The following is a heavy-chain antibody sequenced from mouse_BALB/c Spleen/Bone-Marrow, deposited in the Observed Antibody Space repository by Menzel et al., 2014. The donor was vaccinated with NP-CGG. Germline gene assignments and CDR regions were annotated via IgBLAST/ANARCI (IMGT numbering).Heavy chain of an antibody. J-gene: IGHJ2*01. CDR1: GYTFTDYW. D-gene: IGHD1-1*01. Sequence: QVQLQQSGAELAKPGASVKMSCKASGYTFTDYWMHWVKQRPGQGLEWMGYINPSTGYTEYNQKFKDKATLTADKSSSTAYMQLSSLTSEDSADYYCARIYYYGRDYWGQGTTLTVSS. CDR3: ARIYYYGRDY. CDR2: INPSTGYT. V-gene: IGHV1-7*01.